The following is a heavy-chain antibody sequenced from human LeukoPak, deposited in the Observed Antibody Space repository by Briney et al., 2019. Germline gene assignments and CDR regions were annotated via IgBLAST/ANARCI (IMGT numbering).Heavy chain of an antibody. CDR2: ISGSGGST. J-gene: IGHJ4*02. CDR3: AKVVTMIVVVTIFDY. V-gene: IGHV3-23*01. Sequence: GGSLRLSCAASGFTFSSYAMSWVRQAPGKGLEWVSAISGSGGSTYYADSVKGRFTISRDNSKNTLYLQMNSLRAEDTAVYYCAKVVTMIVVVTIFDYWGQGTLVTVPS. D-gene: IGHD3-22*01. CDR1: GFTFSSYA.